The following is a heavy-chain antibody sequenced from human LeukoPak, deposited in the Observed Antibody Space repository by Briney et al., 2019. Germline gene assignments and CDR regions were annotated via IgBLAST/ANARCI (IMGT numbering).Heavy chain of an antibody. V-gene: IGHV4-59*01. D-gene: IGHD6-13*01. CDR1: GGSISTYY. J-gene: IGHJ4*02. CDR2: VYYSGST. Sequence: LETLSLTCTVSGGSISTYYWTWIRQPPGKGLEWIGYVYYSGSTVYNPSLESRVTISVDTSKNQFSLKLTSVTAADTAVYYCARRVASPGRYYFDYWGQGTLVTVSS. CDR3: ARRVASPGRYYFDY.